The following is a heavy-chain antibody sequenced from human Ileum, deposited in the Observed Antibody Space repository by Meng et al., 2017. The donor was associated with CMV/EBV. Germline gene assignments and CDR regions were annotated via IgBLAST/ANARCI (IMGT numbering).Heavy chain of an antibody. CDR1: GFTFSRNA. CDR3: AKVVFSDGYNYYFDY. V-gene: IGHV3-23*03. Sequence: YGFTFSRNAMSWVRQAPGKGLEWVSVIYSGGSSIYYVDSVKGRFTISRDNSKKTLYLQMNSLRAEDTAVYYCAKVVFSDGYNYYFDYWGQGTLVTSPQ. CDR2: IYSGGSSI. J-gene: IGHJ4*02. D-gene: IGHD5-24*01.